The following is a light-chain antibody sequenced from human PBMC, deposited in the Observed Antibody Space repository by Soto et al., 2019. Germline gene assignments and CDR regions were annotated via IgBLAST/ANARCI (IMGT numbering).Light chain of an antibody. CDR2: GAS. CDR1: QSVSSSY. J-gene: IGKJ4*01. Sequence: EIVLTQSPGTLSLSPGERATLSCRASQSVSSSYLAWYKQKPGQAPRLLIYGASSRATAIPDRLSGSGSGTDFTLTSSRLEPEDFAVYYCHQYDRSPLNFGGGTMVEIK. V-gene: IGKV3-20*01. CDR3: HQYDRSPLN.